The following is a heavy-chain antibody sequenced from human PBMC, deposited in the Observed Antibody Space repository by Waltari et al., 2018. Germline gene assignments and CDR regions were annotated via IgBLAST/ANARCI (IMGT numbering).Heavy chain of an antibody. D-gene: IGHD6-13*01. CDR2: ISYDGSNK. Sequence: QVQLVESGGGVVQPGRSLRLSCAASGFTFSSYAMHWVRQAPGKGLEWVAVISYDGSNKYYADSVKGRFTISRDNSKNTLYLQMNSLRAEDTAVYYCARSSGIAAAGPPYWGQGTLVTVSS. CDR3: ARSSGIAAAGPPY. CDR1: GFTFSSYA. J-gene: IGHJ4*02. V-gene: IGHV3-30-3*01.